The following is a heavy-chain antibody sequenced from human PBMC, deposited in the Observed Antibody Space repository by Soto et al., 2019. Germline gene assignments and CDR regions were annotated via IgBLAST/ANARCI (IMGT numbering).Heavy chain of an antibody. CDR1: GGSFSGYY. V-gene: IGHV4-34*01. CDR3: AIVGRGSYYRRDYYYGMDV. CDR2: INHSGST. D-gene: IGHD1-26*01. J-gene: IGHJ6*02. Sequence: SETLSLTCAVYGGSFSGYYWSWIRQPPGKGLEWIGEINHSGSTNYNPSLKSRVTISVDTSKNQFSLKLSPVTAADTAVDYCAIVGRGSYYRRDYYYGMDVWGQGTTVTVSS.